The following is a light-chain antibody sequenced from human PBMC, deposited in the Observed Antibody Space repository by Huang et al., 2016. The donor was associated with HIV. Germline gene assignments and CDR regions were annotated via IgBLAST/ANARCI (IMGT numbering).Light chain of an antibody. CDR3: QQSYSALSS. CDR2: SAS. J-gene: IGKJ5*01. Sequence: IQMTQSPTSLSASVGDRASIVCRASKSITTYLNWYQQKPGKAPKLLISSASTLHIGVPSRFSGSGSGTEFTLTISGLQLDDFATYYCQQSYSALSSFGPGTRLTIK. V-gene: IGKV1-39*01. CDR1: KSITTY.